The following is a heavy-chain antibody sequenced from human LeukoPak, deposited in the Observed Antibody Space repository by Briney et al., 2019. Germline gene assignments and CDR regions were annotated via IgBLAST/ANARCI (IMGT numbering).Heavy chain of an antibody. D-gene: IGHD3-3*01. CDR1: GNTRRALP. Sequence: GASVKVSCKLSGNTRRALPSQWLRQAGGKGLEWMAGFDPENAEIVYAQKFQGRVTMTEDTSTNTAYMELTSLTSDDTALYYCATRGSDCWSGFDYWGQGTQVTVSS. J-gene: IGHJ4*02. CDR3: ATRGSDCWSGFDY. V-gene: IGHV1-24*01. CDR2: FDPENAEI.